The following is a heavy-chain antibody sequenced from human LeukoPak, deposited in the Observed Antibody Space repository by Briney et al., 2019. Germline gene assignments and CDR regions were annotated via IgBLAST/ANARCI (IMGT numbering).Heavy chain of an antibody. Sequence: PSETLFLTCTVSGGSISSYYWSWIRQPPGKGLEWIGYIYYSGSTNYNPSLKSRVTISVDTSKNQFSLKLSSVTAADTAVYYCARIYDSSGYYYYYGMDVWGQGTTVTVSS. CDR2: IYYSGST. CDR1: GGSISSYY. J-gene: IGHJ6*02. CDR3: ARIYDSSGYYYYYGMDV. V-gene: IGHV4-59*01. D-gene: IGHD3-22*01.